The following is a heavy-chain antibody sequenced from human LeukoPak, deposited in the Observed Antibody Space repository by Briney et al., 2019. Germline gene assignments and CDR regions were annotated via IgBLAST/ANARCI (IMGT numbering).Heavy chain of an antibody. Sequence: GGSLRLSCTASGFSFSGRWMHWAGQLPGKGLVWVSRISPTGSTTSYADSVKGRFTVSRDNAKNTLYLQVNNLRAEDTAVYYCARGPNSNWSGLDFWGQGTLLTVSS. CDR3: ARGPNSNWSGLDF. V-gene: IGHV3-74*01. CDR2: ISPTGSTT. J-gene: IGHJ4*02. D-gene: IGHD6-6*01. CDR1: GFSFSGRW.